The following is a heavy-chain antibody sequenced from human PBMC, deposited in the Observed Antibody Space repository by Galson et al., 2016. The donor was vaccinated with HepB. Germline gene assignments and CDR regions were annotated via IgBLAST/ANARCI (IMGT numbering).Heavy chain of an antibody. CDR1: GGSVTTYS. Sequence: SETLSLTCTVSGGSVTTYSWNCIRQPAGNPLEWIGRLYPPESTNYNPSFESRVTMSIDTSKKEFSLKLTSVTAANTAIYYCARSNCYSRDAFFDPWGQGTLVTVSS. J-gene: IGHJ5*02. CDR2: LYPPEST. D-gene: IGHD2-2*02. V-gene: IGHV4-4*07. CDR3: ARSNCYSRDAFFDP.